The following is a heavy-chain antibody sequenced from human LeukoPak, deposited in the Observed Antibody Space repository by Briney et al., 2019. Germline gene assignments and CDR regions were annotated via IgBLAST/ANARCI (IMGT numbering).Heavy chain of an antibody. Sequence: GGSLRLSCTASGFTFSSYTMHWVRQPPGKGLEWVAVISYDGNNKYFADSVKGRFTISRDNSKNTLYLQMNSLRPEDTAVYYCARTGSLTVNWFDPWGQGTLVTVSS. J-gene: IGHJ5*02. CDR2: ISYDGNNK. CDR3: ARTGSLTVNWFDP. CDR1: GFTFSSYT. V-gene: IGHV3-30*04. D-gene: IGHD1-14*01.